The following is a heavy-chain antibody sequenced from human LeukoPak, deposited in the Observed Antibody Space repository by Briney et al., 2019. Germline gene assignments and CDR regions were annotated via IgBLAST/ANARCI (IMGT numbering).Heavy chain of an antibody. V-gene: IGHV1-24*01. J-gene: IGHJ3*02. CDR3: ATDQISHYDILTGIIPPDAFDI. CDR1: GYTLTELS. CDR2: FDPEDGET. D-gene: IGHD3-9*01. Sequence: ASVNVSCKVSGYTLTELSMHWVRQAPGKGLEWMGGFDPEDGETIYAQKFQGRVTMTEDTSTDTAYMELSSLRSEDTAVYYCATDQISHYDILTGIIPPDAFDIWGQGTMVTVSA.